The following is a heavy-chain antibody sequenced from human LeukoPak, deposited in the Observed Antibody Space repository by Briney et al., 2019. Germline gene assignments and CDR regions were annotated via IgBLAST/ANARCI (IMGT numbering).Heavy chain of an antibody. CDR1: GFTFSSFA. V-gene: IGHV3-23*01. CDR3: AKRAVANAGYYFDY. Sequence: GGSLRLSCAASGFTFSSFAMSWVRQAPGKGLEWVSAVGGSGGSTYYADSVKGRFTISRDNSKNTLHLQMNSLRAEDTAVYYCAKRAVANAGYYFDYWGQGTLVTVSS. CDR2: VGGSGGST. D-gene: IGHD6-19*01. J-gene: IGHJ4*02.